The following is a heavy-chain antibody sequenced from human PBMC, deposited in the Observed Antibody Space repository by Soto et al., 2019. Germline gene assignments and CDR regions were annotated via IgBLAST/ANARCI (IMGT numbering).Heavy chain of an antibody. Sequence: GESLKISCKGSGYSFTSYWTSWVRQMPGKGLEWMGRIDPSDSYTKYSPSLQGQVTISADTSISTAYLQWTSLKASDTAMYYCARSRRGAYSSGWYSPSGYYNYGIDVWGQGTKVTVSS. CDR2: IDPSDSYT. V-gene: IGHV5-10-1*04. CDR3: ARSRRGAYSSGWYSPSGYYNYGIDV. D-gene: IGHD6-19*01. CDR1: GYSFTSYW. J-gene: IGHJ6*02.